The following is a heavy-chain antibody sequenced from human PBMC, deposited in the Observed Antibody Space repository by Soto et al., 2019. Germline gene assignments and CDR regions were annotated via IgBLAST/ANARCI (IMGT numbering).Heavy chain of an antibody. V-gene: IGHV4-4*02. CDR2: VFHSGAV. CDR1: GDSITSNYW. Sequence: SETLSLTCAVSGDSITSNYWWSWVRQPPGKGLEWIGEVFHSGAVNYNPSLKSRVTISLDKSYNQFSLTLTFVTVADTAIYYCARNPFDYWGQGTLVTVSS. CDR3: ARNPFDY. J-gene: IGHJ4*02.